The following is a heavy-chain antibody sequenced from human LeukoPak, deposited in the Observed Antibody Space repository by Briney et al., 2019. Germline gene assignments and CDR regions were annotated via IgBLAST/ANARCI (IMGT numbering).Heavy chain of an antibody. Sequence: GGSLRLSCAASGFTFSSYVMFWVREAPGKGLEWVSYLTGSGGAADYADSVKGRFTTSRDNSKNTVYLQMNSLSAEDTAIYYCANDFRYYFGSGTASWGQGTLVTVSS. J-gene: IGHJ5*02. D-gene: IGHD3-10*01. CDR2: LTGSGGAA. CDR1: GFTFSSYV. V-gene: IGHV3-23*01. CDR3: ANDFRYYFGSGTAS.